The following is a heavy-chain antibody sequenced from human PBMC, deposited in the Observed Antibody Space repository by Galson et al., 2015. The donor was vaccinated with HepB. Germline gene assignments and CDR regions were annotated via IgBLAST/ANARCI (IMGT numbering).Heavy chain of an antibody. CDR2: IIPIFGTA. CDR1: GGTFSSYA. Sequence: SVKVSCKASGGTFSSYAISWVRQAPGQGLEWKGGIIPIFGTANYAQKFQGRVTITRDTSASTAYMELSSLRSEDTAVYYCARTSYGDYFGWFDPWGQGTLVTVSS. V-gene: IGHV1-69*05. J-gene: IGHJ5*02. D-gene: IGHD4-17*01. CDR3: ARTSYGDYFGWFDP.